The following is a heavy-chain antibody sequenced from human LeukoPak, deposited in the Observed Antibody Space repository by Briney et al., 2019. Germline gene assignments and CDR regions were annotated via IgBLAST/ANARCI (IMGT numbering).Heavy chain of an antibody. D-gene: IGHD2-15*01. J-gene: IGHJ4*02. Sequence: QPGGSLRLSCAASGFAFSSYDMNWVRQAPGRGLEWVPHISSSGGIIYYADSVKGRFTISRDNAKNSLYLQMNSLGAEDTAVYYCARSAYYFDYWGQGTLVTVSS. V-gene: IGHV3-48*03. CDR2: ISSSGGII. CDR3: ARSAYYFDY. CDR1: GFAFSSYD.